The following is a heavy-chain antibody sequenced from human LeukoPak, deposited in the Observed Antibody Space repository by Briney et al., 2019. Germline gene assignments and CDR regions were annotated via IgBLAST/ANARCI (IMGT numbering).Heavy chain of an antibody. Sequence: GGSLRLSCAASGFTFNNYGMNWVRQTPGKGLEWVSRISWNGGSTRYADSVKGRFTISSDNAKNSLYLQMNSLRAEDTAVYYCAREEDYWGQGTLVTVSS. J-gene: IGHJ4*02. V-gene: IGHV3-20*04. CDR3: AREEDY. CDR1: GFTFNNYG. CDR2: ISWNGGST.